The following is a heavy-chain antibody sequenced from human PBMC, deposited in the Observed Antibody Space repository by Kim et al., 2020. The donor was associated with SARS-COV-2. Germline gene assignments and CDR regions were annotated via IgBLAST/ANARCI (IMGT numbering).Heavy chain of an antibody. Sequence: SVKVSCKASGGTFSSYAISWVRQAPGQGLEWMVGIIPIFGTANYAQKFQGRVTITADESTSTAYMELSSLRSEDTAVYYCARDFRAGDYSYNWYFDLWGRGTLVTVSS. CDR3: ARDFRAGDYSYNWYFDL. CDR2: IIPIFGTA. D-gene: IGHD4-17*01. CDR1: GGTFSSYA. J-gene: IGHJ2*01. V-gene: IGHV1-69*13.